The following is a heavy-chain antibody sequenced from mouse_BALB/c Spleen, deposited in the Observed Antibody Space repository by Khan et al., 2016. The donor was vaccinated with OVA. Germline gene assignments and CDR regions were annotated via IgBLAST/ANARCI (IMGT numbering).Heavy chain of an antibody. V-gene: IGHV2-9*02. Sequence: QVTLKESGPGLVAPSQSLSITCTVSGFSLTNYGVHWVRQPPGKGLEWLGVIWAGGSTNYNSALMSRLSISKDNSKSQVFLKMNSLQTDDTAMYFCARNREPDYFYYWDQGTTLTVSS. J-gene: IGHJ2*01. CDR3: ARNREPDYFYY. CDR1: GFSLTNYG. CDR2: IWAGGST.